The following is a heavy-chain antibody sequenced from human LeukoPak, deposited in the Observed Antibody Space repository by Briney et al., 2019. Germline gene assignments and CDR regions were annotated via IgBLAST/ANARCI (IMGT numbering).Heavy chain of an antibody. D-gene: IGHD2-15*01. CDR3: VADVVSAVGVLAS. CDR1: GFTFKSA. V-gene: IGHV1-58*01. J-gene: IGHJ5*02. Sequence: SVKVSCKDSGFTFKSAVQWVRQNRGQRLEWIGWIVVGSGNTNYAQKFSERVTITRDMSTSTAYMELSSLRSEDTAVYYCVADVVSAVGVLASWGQGTLVTVSS. CDR2: IVVGSGNT.